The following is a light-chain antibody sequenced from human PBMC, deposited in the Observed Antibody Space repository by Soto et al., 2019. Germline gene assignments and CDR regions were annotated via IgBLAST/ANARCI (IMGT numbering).Light chain of an antibody. CDR3: QQADSYPIT. J-gene: IGKJ5*01. Sequence: DIQMTQSPSSVSVSVGDRVTITCRASLDINRWLAWYQVRPGKPPKLLIAGAFVLQSGVPSRFSGSGYGTDLALTIDNLQHEDFATYYCQQADSYPITFGQGTRLEI. CDR1: LDINRW. V-gene: IGKV1-12*01. CDR2: GAF.